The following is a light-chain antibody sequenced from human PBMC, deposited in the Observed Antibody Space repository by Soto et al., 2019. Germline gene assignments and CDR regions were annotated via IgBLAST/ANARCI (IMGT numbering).Light chain of an antibody. J-gene: IGLJ1*01. V-gene: IGLV1-40*01. Sequence: QSVLTQPPSVSGAPGQRVTISCTGSSSNIGAGYDVHWYQQLPGTAPKLLIYGNSNRPSGVPDRFSGSKSGTSASLAITGLQAEDEAVNSGQPYETSLGGNVFGPGQSSPS. CDR3: QPYETSLGGNV. CDR2: GNS. CDR1: SSNIGAGYD.